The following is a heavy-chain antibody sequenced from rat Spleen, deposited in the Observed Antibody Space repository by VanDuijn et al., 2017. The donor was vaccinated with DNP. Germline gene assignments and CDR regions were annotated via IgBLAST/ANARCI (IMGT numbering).Heavy chain of an antibody. CDR2: IIYDGSST. V-gene: IGHV5-17*01. D-gene: IGHD1-11*01. Sequence: EVQLVESGGGLVQPGRSLKLSCAASGFTFSDYAMAWVRQAPKKGLEWVATIIYDGSSTYYRDSVKGRFTISRDNAKSTLYLQMDSLRSEDTATYYCARHNGGDFFDYWGQGVMVTVSS. CDR3: ARHNGGDFFDY. J-gene: IGHJ2*01. CDR1: GFTFSDYA.